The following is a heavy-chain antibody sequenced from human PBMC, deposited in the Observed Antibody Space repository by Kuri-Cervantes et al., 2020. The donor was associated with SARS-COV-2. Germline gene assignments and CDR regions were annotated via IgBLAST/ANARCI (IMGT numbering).Heavy chain of an antibody. V-gene: IGHV4-34*01. CDR1: GGSFSGYY. Sequence: SQTLSLTCAVYGGSFSGYYWSWILQPPGKGLEWIGEINHSGSTNYNPSLKSRVTISVDTSKNQFSLKLSSVTAADTAVYYCARATYYYDSSGYYSDYWGQGTLVTVSS. J-gene: IGHJ4*02. CDR3: ARATYYYDSSGYYSDY. CDR2: INHSGST. D-gene: IGHD3-22*01.